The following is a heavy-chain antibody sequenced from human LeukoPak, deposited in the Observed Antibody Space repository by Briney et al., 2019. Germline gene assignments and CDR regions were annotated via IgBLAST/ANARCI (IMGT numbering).Heavy chain of an antibody. V-gene: IGHV1-2*02. J-gene: IGHJ3*02. CDR1: GYTFTDYY. CDR2: INPNTGGT. CDR3: ARRYCTNGVCYHDRGAFDI. D-gene: IGHD2-8*01. Sequence: ASVKVSCKASGYTFTDYYIHWVRQAPGQGLEWMGWINPNTGGTNYAQKFQGTVTMTRDTSISTAYMELTRLTSDDTAVYYCARRYCTNGVCYHDRGAFDIWGQGTMVTVSS.